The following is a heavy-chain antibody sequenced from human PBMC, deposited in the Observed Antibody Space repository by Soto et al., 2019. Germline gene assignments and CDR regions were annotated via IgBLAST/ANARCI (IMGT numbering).Heavy chain of an antibody. CDR3: ARGYCSGGSCHSNWLDP. Sequence: GESLKISCMGSGYSFTSYWIGWERQMPGKGLEWMGIIYPGDSSTKYSPSFQGHVTIPADNSLSPAHLQWSRLKAPDTAMYYCARGYCSGGSCHSNWLDPCGHGTMVAV. CDR2: IYPGDSST. D-gene: IGHD2-15*01. J-gene: IGHJ5*02. CDR1: GYSFTSYW. V-gene: IGHV5-51*01.